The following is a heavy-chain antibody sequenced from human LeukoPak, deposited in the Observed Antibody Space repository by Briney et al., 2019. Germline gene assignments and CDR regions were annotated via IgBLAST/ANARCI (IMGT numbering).Heavy chain of an antibody. V-gene: IGHV3-30*18. D-gene: IGHD4-17*01. CDR3: AKELYNYGDYGAEGLDV. J-gene: IGHJ6*02. CDR2: ISYDGSSE. CDR1: GFTFGKYW. Sequence: GGSLRLSCVASGFTFGKYWMSWVRQAPGKGLEWVALISYDGSSEYYAGSVKGRFTISRDNSKITVYLQMNSLKAEDTAVYYCAKELYNYGDYGAEGLDVGGQGTTVTVSS.